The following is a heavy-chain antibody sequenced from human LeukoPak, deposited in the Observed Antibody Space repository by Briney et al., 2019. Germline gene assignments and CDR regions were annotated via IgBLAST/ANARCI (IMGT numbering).Heavy chain of an antibody. D-gene: IGHD6-13*01. CDR2: IIPIFGTA. Sequence: SVKVSCKASGGTFSSYAISWVRQAPGQGLEWMGGIIPIFGTANYAQKFQGRVTITADESTSTAYMELSSLRSEDTAVYYCAREGISATEGFDYWGQGTLVSVSS. CDR1: GGTFSSYA. CDR3: AREGISATEGFDY. J-gene: IGHJ4*02. V-gene: IGHV1-69*13.